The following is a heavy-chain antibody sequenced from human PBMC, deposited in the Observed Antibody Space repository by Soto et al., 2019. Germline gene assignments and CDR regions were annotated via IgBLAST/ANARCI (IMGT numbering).Heavy chain of an antibody. CDR3: ARVTPGNNLYYFSGLDF. D-gene: IGHD1-1*01. CDR2: ISYEGSNT. CDR1: GFTFDTYG. Sequence: GGSLRLSCVASGFTFDTYGIHWVRQAPGKGLQWVALISYEGSNTYYADSVRGRFTISRDNSKNTLYLQMNTLRPEDTGLYYCARVTPGNNLYYFSGLDFWGQGTSVTVYS. V-gene: IGHV3-30-3*01. J-gene: IGHJ6*02.